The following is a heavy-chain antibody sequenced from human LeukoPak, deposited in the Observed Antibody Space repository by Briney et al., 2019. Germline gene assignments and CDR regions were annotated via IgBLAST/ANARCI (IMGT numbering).Heavy chain of an antibody. D-gene: IGHD3/OR15-3a*01. CDR2: INPSGGST. CDR1: GYTFTGYY. CDR3: ARRGLVAGIYDLVYGFDL. J-gene: IGHJ3*01. Sequence: EASVKVSCKASGYTFTGYYMHWVRQAPGQGLEWMGIINPSGGSTSYAQKFQGRVTITQNSSVTTVYMELSSLTSEDTAVYYCARRGLVAGIYDLVYGFDLWGQGTMVTVSS. V-gene: IGHV1-46*01.